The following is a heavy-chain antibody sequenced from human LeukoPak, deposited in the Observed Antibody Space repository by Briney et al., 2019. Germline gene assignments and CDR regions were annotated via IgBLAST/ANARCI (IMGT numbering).Heavy chain of an antibody. Sequence: SETLSLTCTVSGGSISSSSYYWGWIRQPPGKGLEWIGSIYYSGSTYYNPSLKSRVTISVDTSKNQFSLKLSSVTAADTAVYYCASRLERLNWFDPWGQGTLVTVSS. CDR1: GGSISSSSYY. CDR3: ASRLERLNWFDP. V-gene: IGHV4-39*07. D-gene: IGHD1-1*01. J-gene: IGHJ5*02. CDR2: IYYSGST.